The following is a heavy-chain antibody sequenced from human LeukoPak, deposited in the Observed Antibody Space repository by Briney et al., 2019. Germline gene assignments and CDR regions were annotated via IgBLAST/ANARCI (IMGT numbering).Heavy chain of an antibody. CDR3: ARVPGDSGSYYSVY. Sequence: GASVKVSCKASGYTFTSYYMQWVRQAPGQGLEWMGIINPSGGSTTYAQRFQGRVTMTGDTSTSTVYMELSSPRSEDTAVCYCARVPGDSGSYYSVYWGQGTLVTVSS. D-gene: IGHD1-26*01. CDR2: INPSGGST. J-gene: IGHJ4*02. CDR1: GYTFTSYY. V-gene: IGHV1-46*03.